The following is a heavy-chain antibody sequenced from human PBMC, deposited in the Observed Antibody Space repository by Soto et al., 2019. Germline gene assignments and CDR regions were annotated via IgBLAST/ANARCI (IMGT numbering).Heavy chain of an antibody. CDR2: FDPEDGET. D-gene: IGHD3-22*01. V-gene: IGHV1-24*01. CDR3: AKWRSSGSHNWFDP. CDR1: GYTLTELS. Sequence: ASVKVSCKVSGYTLTELSIHWVRQAPGKGLEWMGGFDPEDGETMYAQKFQGRVTMTEDTSTDTAYMELSSLGSEDPAVYYCAKWRSSGSHNWFDPWGQGTLVTVSS. J-gene: IGHJ5*02.